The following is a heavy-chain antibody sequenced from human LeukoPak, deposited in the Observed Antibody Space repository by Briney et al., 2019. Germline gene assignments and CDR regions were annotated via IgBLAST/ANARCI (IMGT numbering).Heavy chain of an antibody. V-gene: IGHV3-23*01. CDR2: ISGSGGST. Sequence: GGSLRLSCAASGFTFNNYAMNWVRQAPGKGLEWVSTISGSGGSTYYADSVKGRFTISRDNSKNTLYLQMNSLRAEDTAVYYCAKDRFCGGGSCYNGMDVWGQGTTVTASS. CDR3: AKDRFCGGGSCYNGMDV. CDR1: GFTFNNYA. J-gene: IGHJ6*02. D-gene: IGHD2-15*01.